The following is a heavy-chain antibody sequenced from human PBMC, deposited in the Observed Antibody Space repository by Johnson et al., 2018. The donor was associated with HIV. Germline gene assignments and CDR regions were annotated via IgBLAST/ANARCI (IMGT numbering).Heavy chain of an antibody. Sequence: VQLVESGGGVVRPGGSLRLSCAASGFTFDDYGMSWVRQAPGKGLEWVSGINWNGGRSGYADSVKGRFPISRDNAKKSLYLQMNSLRAEDTALYYCARVLIATPPSYSSSWYSSRAFDVWGQGTMVTVSS. CDR1: GFTFDDYG. J-gene: IGHJ3*01. D-gene: IGHD6-13*01. CDR2: INWNGGRS. CDR3: ARVLIATPPSYSSSWYSSRAFDV. V-gene: IGHV3-20*04.